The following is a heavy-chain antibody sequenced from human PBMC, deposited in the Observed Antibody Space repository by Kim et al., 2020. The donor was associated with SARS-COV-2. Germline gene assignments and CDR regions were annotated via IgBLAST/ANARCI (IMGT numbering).Heavy chain of an antibody. CDR1: GFTFSDHY. CDR2: TRNKANSYTT. Sequence: GGSLRLSCAASGFTFSDHYMDWVRQAPGKGLEWVGRTRNKANSYTTEYAASVKGRFTISRDDSKNSLYLQMNSLKTEDTAVYYCARDGGSGSYFDYWGQGTLVTVSS. J-gene: IGHJ4*02. CDR3: ARDGGSGSYFDY. V-gene: IGHV3-72*01. D-gene: IGHD1-26*01.